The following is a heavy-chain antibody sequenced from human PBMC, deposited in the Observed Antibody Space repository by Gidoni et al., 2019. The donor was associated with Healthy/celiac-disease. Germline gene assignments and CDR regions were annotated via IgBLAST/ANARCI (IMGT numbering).Heavy chain of an antibody. CDR1: GDTFSSYA. CDR3: ASASNPRYCSGGSCYHAGGMDV. CDR2: IITIFGTA. V-gene: IGHV1-69*01. J-gene: IGHJ6*04. Sequence: QLHLVQSGAEVKNPGSSVKFSFKASGDTFSSYAISWVRQAPGQGLEWMVGIITIFGTANYAQKFQGRVTITADEATSTAYMELSSMRSEDTAVYYCASASNPRYCSGGSCYHAGGMDVWGKGTTVTVSS. D-gene: IGHD2-15*01.